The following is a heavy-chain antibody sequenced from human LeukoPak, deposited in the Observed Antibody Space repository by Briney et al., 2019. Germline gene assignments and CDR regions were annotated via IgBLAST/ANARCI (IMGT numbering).Heavy chain of an antibody. CDR2: INGDGTLT. CDR1: GFTLNNHW. CDR3: ARGLGGL. V-gene: IGHV3-74*01. D-gene: IGHD3-16*01. Sequence: GGSLRLSCAASGFTLNNHWMPWVRHTPGKGLMWISRINGDGTLTTYADSVKGRFTISRDNAKNTLYLQMNSLRAEDTAVFYCARGLGGLWGQGTMVTVSS. J-gene: IGHJ3*01.